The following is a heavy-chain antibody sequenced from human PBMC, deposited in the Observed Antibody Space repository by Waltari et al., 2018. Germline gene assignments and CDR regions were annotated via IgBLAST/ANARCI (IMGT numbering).Heavy chain of an antibody. D-gene: IGHD2-15*01. CDR2: VHRSGRT. V-gene: IGHV4-4*02. CDR1: GDPMGSRDF. Sequence: QPQLQQSGPGLVKPSESLSLTCAVSGDPMGSRDFWSWVRQSPGKGLEWIGQVHRSGRTNYNPSLASRVTMSIDTSNNQFSLKVTSATAADTAIYYCARDRGRGLYLDSWGQGILVTVSP. J-gene: IGHJ4*02. CDR3: ARDRGRGLYLDS.